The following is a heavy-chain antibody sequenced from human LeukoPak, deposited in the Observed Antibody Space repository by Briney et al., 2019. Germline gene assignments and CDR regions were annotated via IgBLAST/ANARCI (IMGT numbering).Heavy chain of an antibody. V-gene: IGHV4-4*08. Sequence: SETLSLTCTVSGGSISSYYWSWIRQPPGKGLEWIGRIYTSGSTNYNPSLKSRVTISVDTSKNQFSLKLSSVTAADTAVYYCARDSDPYGDYAGGGLDYWGQGTLVTVSS. J-gene: IGHJ4*02. CDR2: IYTSGST. D-gene: IGHD4-17*01. CDR3: ARDSDPYGDYAGGGLDY. CDR1: GGSISSYY.